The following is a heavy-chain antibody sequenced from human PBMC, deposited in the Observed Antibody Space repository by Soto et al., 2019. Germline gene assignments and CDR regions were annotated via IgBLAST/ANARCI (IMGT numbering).Heavy chain of an antibody. CDR1: GGSFSGYY. V-gene: IGHV4-34*01. J-gene: IGHJ4*02. Sequence: SETLSLTCAVYGGSFSGYYWSWIRQPPGKGLEWIGEINHSGSTNYNPSLKSRVTISVDTSKNQFSLKLSSVTAADTAVYYCARGRIGGRDIVVVPAAIPAFDYWGQGTLVTVSS. CDR2: INHSGST. CDR3: ARGRIGGRDIVVVPAAIPAFDY. D-gene: IGHD2-2*02.